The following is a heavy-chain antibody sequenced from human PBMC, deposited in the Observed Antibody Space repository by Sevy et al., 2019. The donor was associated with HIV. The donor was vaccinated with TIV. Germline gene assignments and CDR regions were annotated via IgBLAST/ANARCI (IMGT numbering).Heavy chain of an antibody. Sequence: SETLSLTCTVSGGSVSSGSYYWSWIRQPPGKGLEWIGYIYYSGSTNYNPSLKSRVTISVDTSKNQFSLKLSSVTAADTAVYYCARVLFGELPHDYWFGPWGQGTLVTVSS. CDR2: IYYSGST. CDR3: ARVLFGELPHDYWFGP. J-gene: IGHJ5*02. V-gene: IGHV4-61*01. D-gene: IGHD3-10*01. CDR1: GGSVSSGSYY.